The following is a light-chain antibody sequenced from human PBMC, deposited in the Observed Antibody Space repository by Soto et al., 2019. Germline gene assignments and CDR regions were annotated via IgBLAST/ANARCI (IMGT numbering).Light chain of an antibody. CDR1: SSDDGSYNY. CDR3: SSYTNSNTVV. Sequence: QSVLTQPASVSGSPGQSITISCTGTSSDDGSYNYVSWYQHHPGKAPKVIIYEVANRPSGISNRFSGSKSGNTAYLTISGLQAEDEADYYCSSYTNSNTVVFAGGTKVTVL. V-gene: IGLV2-14*01. CDR2: EVA. J-gene: IGLJ2*01.